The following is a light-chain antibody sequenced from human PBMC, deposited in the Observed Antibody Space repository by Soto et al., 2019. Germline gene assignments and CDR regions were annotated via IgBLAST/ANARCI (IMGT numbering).Light chain of an antibody. V-gene: IGKV3-20*01. CDR1: QSVNSIY. Sequence: EIVLTQSPGTLSLSPGERATLSCRASQSVNSIYLAWYQQKPGQAPRLLIYGASSRATGTPDRFSGSGSGTDFTLIISRLEPEDFAVYYCQPYGSWPTFGQGTKVEIK. CDR2: GAS. J-gene: IGKJ1*01. CDR3: QPYGSWPT.